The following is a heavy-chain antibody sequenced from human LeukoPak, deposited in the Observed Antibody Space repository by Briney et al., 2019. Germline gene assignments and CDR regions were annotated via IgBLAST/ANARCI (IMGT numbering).Heavy chain of an antibody. CDR3: AREAPPMIGPQALFDY. D-gene: IGHD3-22*01. J-gene: IGHJ4*02. CDR1: GGTFSSYA. CDR2: IIPILGIA. V-gene: IGHV1-69*04. Sequence: SVKVSCKASGGTFSSYAISWVRQAPGQGLEWMGRIIPILGIANYAQKFQGRVTITADKSTSTAYMELSSLRSEDTAVYYCAREAPPMIGPQALFDYWGQGTLVTVSS.